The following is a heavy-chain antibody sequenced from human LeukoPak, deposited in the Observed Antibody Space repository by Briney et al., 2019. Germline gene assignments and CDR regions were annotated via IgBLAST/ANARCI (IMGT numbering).Heavy chain of an antibody. V-gene: IGHV4-30-4*01. J-gene: IGHJ5*02. CDR2: IYYSGST. CDR1: GGSMRSGDYY. Sequence: PSQTLSLTCTGSGGSMRSGDYYWRWIRQPPGKVLEWNGYIYYSGSTYYNPSLKSRLTIAVDTSKSEFSLKLSSVTAAATGVYYCAREEYAYYYGSGSSATGGFDPWGQGTLVTVSS. D-gene: IGHD3-10*01. CDR3: AREEYAYYYGSGSSATGGFDP.